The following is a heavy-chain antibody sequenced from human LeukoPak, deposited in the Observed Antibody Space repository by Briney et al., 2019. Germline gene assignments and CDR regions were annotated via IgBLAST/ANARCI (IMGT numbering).Heavy chain of an antibody. CDR2: INHSGST. CDR3: AKGTVAGSVFNLAKTKFDY. J-gene: IGHJ4*02. D-gene: IGHD6-19*01. CDR1: GGSFSGYY. Sequence: SETLSLTCAVYGGSFSGYYWSWIRQPPGKGLEWIGEINHSGSTNYNPSLKSRVTISVDTSKNQFSLKLSSVTAADAAVYYCAKGTVAGSVFNLAKTKFDYWGQGTLVTVSS. V-gene: IGHV4-34*01.